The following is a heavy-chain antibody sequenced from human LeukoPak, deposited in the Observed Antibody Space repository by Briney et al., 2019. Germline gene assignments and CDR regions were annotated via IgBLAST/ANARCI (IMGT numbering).Heavy chain of an antibody. CDR1: GDSITDYY. D-gene: IGHD6-13*01. V-gene: IGHV4-59*01. Sequence: SETLSLTCNVSGDSITDYYWSWIRQPPGKGLEWIGFIYHSGNTNYNPSLASRVTLSLDTSKTQLSLRLTAVTAADTAVYYCAREEGIAAAGALEYWGQGILVTVSS. CDR2: IYHSGNT. J-gene: IGHJ4*02. CDR3: AREEGIAAAGALEY.